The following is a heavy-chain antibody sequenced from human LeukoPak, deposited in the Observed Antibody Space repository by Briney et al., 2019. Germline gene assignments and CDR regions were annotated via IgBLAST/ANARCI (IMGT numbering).Heavy chain of an antibody. V-gene: IGHV1-18*01. CDR1: GYTFTSYG. CDR3: GRGVGYLTNGVCYTNYSYYSMDV. Sequence: ASVKVSCKASGYTFTSYGISWVRQAPGQGLEWMGWISAYNGNTNYAQKLQGRVTMTTTTSTRTAYKVLRSLGSDAAAVYYGGRGVGYLTNGVCYTNYSYYSMDVWGKGTTVTVSS. CDR2: ISAYNGNT. D-gene: IGHD2-8*01. J-gene: IGHJ6*03.